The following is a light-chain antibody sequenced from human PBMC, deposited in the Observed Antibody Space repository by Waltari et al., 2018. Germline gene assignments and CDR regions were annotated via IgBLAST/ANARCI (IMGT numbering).Light chain of an antibody. J-gene: IGLJ3*02. CDR2: DVS. Sequence: QSALTQPRSVSGSPGQSVTISCTVTSSAVGNYDYVSWYQQHPGKAPKLMIYDVSKRPSGVPDRFSGSKSGNTASLTVSGLQAEDEADYYCCSYAGTYTSWVFGGGTKLTVL. CDR3: CSYAGTYTSWV. V-gene: IGLV2-11*01. CDR1: SSAVGNYDY.